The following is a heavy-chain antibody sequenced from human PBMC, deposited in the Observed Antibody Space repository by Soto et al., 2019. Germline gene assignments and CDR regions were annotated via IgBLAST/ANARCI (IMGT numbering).Heavy chain of an antibody. J-gene: IGHJ6*02. V-gene: IGHV3-74*01. CDR2: INSDGSST. CDR1: GFTFSSYW. D-gene: IGHD4-4*01. CDR3: ARELTTVTTRGGYYYYYGMDV. Sequence: GGSLRLSCAASGFTFSSYWMHWVRQAPGKGLVWVSRINSDGSSTSYADSMKGRFTISRDNAKNTLYLQMNSLRAEDTAVYYCARELTTVTTRGGYYYYYGMDVWGQGTTVTVSS.